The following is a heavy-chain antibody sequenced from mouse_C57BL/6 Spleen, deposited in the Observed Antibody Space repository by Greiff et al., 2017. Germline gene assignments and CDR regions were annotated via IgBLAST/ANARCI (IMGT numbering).Heavy chain of an antibody. Sequence: VQLQQSGAELVKPGASVKISCKASGYAFSSYWMNWVKQRPGKGLEWIGQIYPGDGDTNYNGKFKGKATLTADKSSSTAYMQLSSLTSEDSAVYFCARTYYDYDGYFDVWGTGTTVTVSS. CDR2: IYPGDGDT. V-gene: IGHV1-80*01. D-gene: IGHD2-4*01. J-gene: IGHJ1*03. CDR1: GYAFSSYW. CDR3: ARTYYDYDGYFDV.